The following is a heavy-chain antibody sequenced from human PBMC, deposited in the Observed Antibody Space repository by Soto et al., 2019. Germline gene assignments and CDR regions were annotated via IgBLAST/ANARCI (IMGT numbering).Heavy chain of an antibody. Sequence: GESLKISCKGSGYSFTSYWIGWLSQMPGKGLEWMGIIYPGDSDTRYSPSFQGQVTISADKSISTAYLQWSSLKASDTAMYYCSRQGGEYYYDSSGYYLTAHDAFDIWGQGTMVTVSS. CDR2: IYPGDSDT. V-gene: IGHV5-51*01. CDR1: GYSFTSYW. D-gene: IGHD3-22*01. CDR3: SRQGGEYYYDSSGYYLTAHDAFDI. J-gene: IGHJ3*02.